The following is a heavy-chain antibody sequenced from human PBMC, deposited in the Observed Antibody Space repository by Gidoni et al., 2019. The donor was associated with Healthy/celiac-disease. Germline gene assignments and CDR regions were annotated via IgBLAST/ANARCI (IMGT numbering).Heavy chain of an antibody. CDR1: GCSISSSSYY. Sequence: QLQLQESGPGLVKPSETLSLTCTVSGCSISSSSYYWGWIRQPPGKGLEWIGSIYYSGSTYYNPSLKSRVTISVDTSKNQFSLKLSSVTAADTAVYYCVRGIVVVVAASPLRGGMDVWGQGTTVTVSS. CDR2: IYYSGST. J-gene: IGHJ6*02. CDR3: VRGIVVVVAASPLRGGMDV. V-gene: IGHV4-39*01. D-gene: IGHD2-15*01.